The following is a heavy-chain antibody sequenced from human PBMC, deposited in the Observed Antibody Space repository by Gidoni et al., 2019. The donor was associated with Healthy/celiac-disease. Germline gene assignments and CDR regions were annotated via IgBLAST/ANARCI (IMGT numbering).Heavy chain of an antibody. J-gene: IGHJ5*02. CDR2: ISGGSGST. CDR1: GFPFRSYA. D-gene: IGHD2-21*02. Sequence: EVQLLESGGGLVQPAGSLILSCAASGFPFRSYAMSWVRQAPGKGLEWVSAISGGSGSTYYADSVKGRFTISRDNSKNTLYLQMNSLRAEDTAVYYCAKVVTAAGLLPFDPWGQGTLVTVSS. V-gene: IGHV3-23*01. CDR3: AKVVTAAGLLPFDP.